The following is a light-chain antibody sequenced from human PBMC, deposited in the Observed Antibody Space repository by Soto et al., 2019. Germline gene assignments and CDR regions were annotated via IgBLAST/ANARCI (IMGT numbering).Light chain of an antibody. V-gene: IGKV3-20*01. CDR1: QSVNTNY. CDR2: GAS. CDR3: QQYGTSPIT. Sequence: EIVLTQSPGTLSFSPGERATLSCRASQSVNTNYLAWCQQKSGQAPRLLIYGASSRATGIPDRFSGSGSGTDFTLTISRLEPEDFAAYFCQQYGTSPITFGQGTRLEIK. J-gene: IGKJ5*01.